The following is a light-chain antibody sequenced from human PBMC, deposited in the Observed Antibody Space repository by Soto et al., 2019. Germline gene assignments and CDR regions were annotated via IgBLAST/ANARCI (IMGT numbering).Light chain of an antibody. CDR1: SSDVGAYNY. CDR3: SSYTSNSTPYV. J-gene: IGLJ1*01. CDR2: EVS. Sequence: QSALTQPASVSGSPGQSITISCTGTSSDVGAYNYVSWYQQHPGKAPKLMIYEVSNRPSGVSNRFSGSKSGNTASLTIFGLQAEDEADYYCSSYTSNSTPYVFGTGTKLTVL. V-gene: IGLV2-14*01.